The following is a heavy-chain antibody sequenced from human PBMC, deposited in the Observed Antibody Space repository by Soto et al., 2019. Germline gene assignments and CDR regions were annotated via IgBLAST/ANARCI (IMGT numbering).Heavy chain of an antibody. CDR2: ISAYNGNT. D-gene: IGHD3-22*01. V-gene: IGHV1-18*01. J-gene: IGHJ3*02. CDR3: ARGSLNYYDSSGYPGIDAFDI. CDR1: GYTFTSYG. Sequence: ASVKVSCRASGYTFTSYGISWVRQAPGQGLEWMGWISAYNGNTNYAQKLQGRVTMTTDTSTSTAYMELRSLRSDDTAVYYCARGSLNYYDSSGYPGIDAFDIWGQGTMVTVSS.